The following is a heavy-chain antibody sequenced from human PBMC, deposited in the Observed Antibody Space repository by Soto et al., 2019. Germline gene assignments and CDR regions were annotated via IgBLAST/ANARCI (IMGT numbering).Heavy chain of an antibody. CDR1: GFTFDDYA. CDR3: GKGLSIAAIDY. J-gene: IGHJ4*02. CDR2: ITWNSDRV. Sequence: EVQLVESGGGLVQPGRSLRLSCTASGFTFDDYALHWVRQAPGKGLEWVSGITWNSDRVDYADSVKGRFTISRDNARNSLYLQMNSLRAEDTALYFRGKGLSIAAIDYWGQGTLVTVSS. V-gene: IGHV3-9*01. D-gene: IGHD6-13*01.